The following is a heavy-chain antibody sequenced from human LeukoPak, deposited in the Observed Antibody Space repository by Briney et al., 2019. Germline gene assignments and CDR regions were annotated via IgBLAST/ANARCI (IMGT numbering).Heavy chain of an antibody. CDR2: IKEDGSEK. D-gene: IGHD1-1*01. Sequence: GGSLRLSCAASRFTFSSYWMSWVRQAPGKGLEWVANIKEDGSEKYYVDSVKGRLTVSRDNAQNSLFLQMNSLRAEDTAVYYCARGRNVFDYWGQGTLVTASS. CDR3: ARGRNVFDY. V-gene: IGHV3-7*01. J-gene: IGHJ4*02. CDR1: RFTFSSYW.